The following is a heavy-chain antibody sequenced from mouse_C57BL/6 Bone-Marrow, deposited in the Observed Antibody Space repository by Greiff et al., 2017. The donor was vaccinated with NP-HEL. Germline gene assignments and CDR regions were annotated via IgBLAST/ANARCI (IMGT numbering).Heavy chain of an antibody. V-gene: IGHV1-64*01. J-gene: IGHJ1*03. CDR2: IHPNSGST. Sequence: KQPGAELVKPGASVKLSCKASGYTFTSYWMHWVKQRPGQGLEWIGMIHPNSGSTNYNEKFKSKATLTVDKSSSTAYMQLSSLTSEDSAVYYCARMGVWLRGWYFDVWGTGTTVTVSS. CDR3: ARMGVWLRGWYFDV. CDR1: GYTFTSYW. D-gene: IGHD2-2*01.